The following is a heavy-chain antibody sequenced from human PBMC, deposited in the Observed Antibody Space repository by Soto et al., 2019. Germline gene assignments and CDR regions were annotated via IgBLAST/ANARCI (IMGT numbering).Heavy chain of an antibody. D-gene: IGHD2-15*01. J-gene: IGHJ4*02. CDR2: ISYDGSNK. V-gene: IGHV3-30*04. Sequence: QVQLVESGGGVVQPGRSLRLSCAASGFTFKSNAMHWVRQAPGKGLEWVAGISYDGSNKHYTDSVKGRFTISRDNYKNTLYLQMNGLRPEDIAVYYCTSSSVSDIVVVAAAIELDYWGQGTLVTVSS. CDR1: GFTFKSNA. CDR3: TSSSVSDIVVVAAAIELDY.